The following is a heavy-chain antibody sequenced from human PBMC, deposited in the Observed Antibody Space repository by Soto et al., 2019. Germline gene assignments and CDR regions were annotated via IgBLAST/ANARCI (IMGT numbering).Heavy chain of an antibody. CDR3: AKGYETTETTFSDAFDI. J-gene: IGHJ3*02. CDR2: ISWNSGSI. D-gene: IGHD4-17*01. CDR1: GFTFDDYA. Sequence: EVQLVESGGGVVQPGRSLRLSCAASGFTFDDYAMHWVRQAPGKGLEWVSGISWNSGSIGYADSVKGRFTISIDNAKNSLYLQMNSLSAEDKALYYCAKGYETTETTFSDAFDIWGQGTMVTGSS. V-gene: IGHV3-9*01.